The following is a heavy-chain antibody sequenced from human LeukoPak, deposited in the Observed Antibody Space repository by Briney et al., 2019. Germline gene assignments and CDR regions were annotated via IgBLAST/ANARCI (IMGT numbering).Heavy chain of an antibody. Sequence: ASVKVSCKASGYTFTSYAMNWVRQAPGQRLVWMGWINAGNGNTKYSEDFQGRVTISRDTSASTAYMELSSLRSEDMAVYYCASERDYVWGSYRYEFENWGQGTLVIVSS. D-gene: IGHD3-16*02. CDR1: GYTFTSYA. V-gene: IGHV1-3*03. CDR3: ASERDYVWGSYRYEFEN. CDR2: INAGNGNT. J-gene: IGHJ4*02.